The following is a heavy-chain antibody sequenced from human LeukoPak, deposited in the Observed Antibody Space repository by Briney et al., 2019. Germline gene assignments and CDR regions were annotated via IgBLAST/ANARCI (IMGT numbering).Heavy chain of an antibody. D-gene: IGHD3-3*01. CDR1: GGSISSYY. Sequence: SETLSLTCTVSGGSISSYYWSWIRQPPRKGLEWIGYIYYSGSTNYNPSLKSRVTISVDTSKNQFSLKLSSVTAADTAAYYCARDYDWPSSWFDPWGQGTLVTVSS. J-gene: IGHJ5*02. CDR3: ARDYDWPSSWFDP. V-gene: IGHV4-59*01. CDR2: IYYSGST.